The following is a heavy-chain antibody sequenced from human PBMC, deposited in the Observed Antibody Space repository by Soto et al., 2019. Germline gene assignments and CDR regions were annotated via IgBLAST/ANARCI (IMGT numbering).Heavy chain of an antibody. CDR1: GGSISSSSYY. CDR2: IYYSGST. J-gene: IGHJ4*02. Sequence: QLQLQESGPGLVKPSETLSLTCTVSGGSISSSSYYWGWIRQPPGKGLEWIGNIYYSGSTYYNPSLKSRVTISVDTSKTQFSLKLTSVTAADTAVYYCARLVWGLVSYWGQGTLVTVSS. D-gene: IGHD3-16*01. CDR3: ARLVWGLVSY. V-gene: IGHV4-39*01.